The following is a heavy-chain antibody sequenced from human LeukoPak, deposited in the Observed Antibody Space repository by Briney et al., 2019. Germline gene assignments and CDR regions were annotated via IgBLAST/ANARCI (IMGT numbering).Heavy chain of an antibody. V-gene: IGHV3-15*01. CDR3: TTDGVGIEGATFDY. CDR2: IKAKPHGGTT. D-gene: IGHD1-26*01. CDR1: GVTFINAW. Sequence: GGSLRLSCAASGVTFINAWMAWVRQAPGKGLEWVGRIKAKPHGGTTDYAAPVKGRFTISRDDSKNTLYLQMNSLKTEDTAVYYCTTDGVGIEGATFDYWGQGILVTVSS. J-gene: IGHJ4*02.